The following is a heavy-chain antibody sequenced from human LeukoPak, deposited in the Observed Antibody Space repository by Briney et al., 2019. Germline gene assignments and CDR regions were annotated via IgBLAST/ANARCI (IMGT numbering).Heavy chain of an antibody. J-gene: IGHJ4*02. CDR2: IYYSGST. D-gene: IGHD6-6*01. Sequence: SETLSLTCTVSGGSISSSSYYWGWIRQPPGKGLEWIGSIYYSGSTYYNPSLKSRVTISVDTSKNQFSLKLSSVTAADTAVYYCARLVAARWDYWGQGTLVTVSS. CDR1: GGSISSSSYY. CDR3: ARLVAARWDY. V-gene: IGHV4-39*01.